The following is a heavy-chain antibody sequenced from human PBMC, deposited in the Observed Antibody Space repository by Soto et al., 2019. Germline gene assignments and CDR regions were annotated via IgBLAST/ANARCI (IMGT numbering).Heavy chain of an antibody. Sequence: QVQLVQSGAEVKKPGASVKVSCKASGYTFTSYGISWVRQAPGQGLEWMGWISAYNGNTNYAQKLQGRVTMTTDTTTSTANMELRSLRTDDTAVYYCVVGIAVAGIDYWGQGTLVTVSS. CDR2: ISAYNGNT. D-gene: IGHD6-19*01. CDR1: GYTFTSYG. CDR3: VVGIAVAGIDY. V-gene: IGHV1-18*01. J-gene: IGHJ4*02.